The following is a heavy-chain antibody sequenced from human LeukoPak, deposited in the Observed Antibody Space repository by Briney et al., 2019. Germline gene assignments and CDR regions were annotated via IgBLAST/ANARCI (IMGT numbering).Heavy chain of an antibody. CDR3: TRVRGYSGYDYDY. D-gene: IGHD5-12*01. J-gene: IGHJ4*02. V-gene: IGHV3-73*01. CDR2: IRSKANSYAT. CDR1: GFTFSGSA. Sequence: SGGSLRLSCAASGFTFSGSAMHWVRHASGKGLEGVGGIRSKANSYATAYAASVKGRFTISRDDSKNTAYLQMNSLKTEDTAVYYCTRVRGYSGYDYDYWGQGTLVTVSS.